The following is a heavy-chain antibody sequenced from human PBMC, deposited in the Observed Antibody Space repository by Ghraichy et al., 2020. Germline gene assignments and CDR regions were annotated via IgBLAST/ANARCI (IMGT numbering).Heavy chain of an antibody. CDR3: AKDFDWLLSKYYFDY. J-gene: IGHJ4*02. Sequence: GGSLRLSCAASGFTFSSYGMHWVRQAPGKGLEWVAVISYDGSNKYYADSVKGRFTISRDNSKNTLYLQMNSLRAEDTAVYYCAKDFDWLLSKYYFDYWGQGTLVTVSS. CDR1: GFTFSSYG. CDR2: ISYDGSNK. V-gene: IGHV3-30*18. D-gene: IGHD3-9*01.